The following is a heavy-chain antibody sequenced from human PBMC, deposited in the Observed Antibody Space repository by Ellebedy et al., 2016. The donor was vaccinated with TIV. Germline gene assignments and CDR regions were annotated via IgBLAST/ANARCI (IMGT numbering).Heavy chain of an antibody. CDR2: ISYDGSNK. V-gene: IGHV3-30*18. CDR1: GFTFSSYG. Sequence: GESLKISXAASGFTFSSYGMHWVRQAPGKGLEWVAVISYDGSNKYYADSVKGRFTISRDNSKNTLYLQMNSLRAEDTAVYYCAKAPYYYDSSGYLYYFDYWGQGTLVTVSS. D-gene: IGHD3-22*01. J-gene: IGHJ4*02. CDR3: AKAPYYYDSSGYLYYFDY.